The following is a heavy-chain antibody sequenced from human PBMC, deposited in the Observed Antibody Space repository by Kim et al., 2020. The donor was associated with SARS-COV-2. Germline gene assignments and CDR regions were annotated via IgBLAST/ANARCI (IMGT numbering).Heavy chain of an antibody. D-gene: IGHD6-6*01. Sequence: SETLSLTCAVSGGSISSSNWWSWVRQPPGKGLEWIGEIYHSGSTNYNPSLKSRVTISVDKSKNQFSLKLSSVTAADTAVYYCARDPRSSSSSRFAGGWFDPWGQGTLVTVSS. CDR2: IYHSGST. V-gene: IGHV4-4*02. CDR3: ARDPRSSSSSRFAGGWFDP. CDR1: GGSISSSNW. J-gene: IGHJ5*02.